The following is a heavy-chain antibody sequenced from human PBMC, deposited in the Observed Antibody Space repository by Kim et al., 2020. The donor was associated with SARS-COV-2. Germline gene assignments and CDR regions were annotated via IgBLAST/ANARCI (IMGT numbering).Heavy chain of an antibody. CDR2: IYSGGST. Sequence: GGSLRLSCAASGFTVSSNYMSWVRQAPGKGLEWVSVIYSGGSTYYADSVKGRFTISRDNSKNTLYLQMNSLRAEDTAVYYCARDGLWFGELDAFDIWGQGTMVTFSS. D-gene: IGHD3-10*01. CDR3: ARDGLWFGELDAFDI. CDR1: GFTVSSNY. J-gene: IGHJ3*02. V-gene: IGHV3-53*01.